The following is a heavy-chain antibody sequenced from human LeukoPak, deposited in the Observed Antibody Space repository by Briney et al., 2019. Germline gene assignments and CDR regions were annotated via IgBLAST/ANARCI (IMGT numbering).Heavy chain of an antibody. D-gene: IGHD4-11*01. CDR3: ARGFYSPHY. V-gene: IGHV4-59*01. CDR1: GGSISSDD. Sequence: SETLSLTCTVSGGSISSDDWSWLRQPPGKGLEWIGYIYYSGRTYYNPSLKIRITISVDTSKNQFSLKLSSVTAADTAVYYCARGFYSPHYWGQGTLVSVSS. J-gene: IGHJ4*02. CDR2: IYYSGRT.